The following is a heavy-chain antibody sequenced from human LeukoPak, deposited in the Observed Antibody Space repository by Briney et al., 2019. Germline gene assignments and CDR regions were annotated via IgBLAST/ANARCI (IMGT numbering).Heavy chain of an antibody. CDR3: AKGGGSSSWTNLDY. J-gene: IGHJ4*02. Sequence: GGSLRLSCAASGFTFNSYAMSWVRQAPGKGLEWVPGISDTGGSTYYADSVKGRFTISRDNSKNTLYLQMNSLRAEDTAVYYCAKGGGSSSWTNLDYWGQGTLVTVSS. D-gene: IGHD6-13*01. V-gene: IGHV3-23*01. CDR1: GFTFNSYA. CDR2: ISDTGGST.